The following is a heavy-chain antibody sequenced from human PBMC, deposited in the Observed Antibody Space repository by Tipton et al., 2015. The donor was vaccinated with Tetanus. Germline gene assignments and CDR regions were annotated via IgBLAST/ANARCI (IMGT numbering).Heavy chain of an antibody. J-gene: IGHJ4*02. CDR3: TTSGPGAFGGGY. V-gene: IGHV3-15*01. Sequence: SLRLSCAASGFTSGFTFSNAWMSWVRQAPGKWLEWVGRIKSKTDGGTIDYAAPVKGRFTLSRDDSKTTLYLQMSSLKTEDAAVYYCTTSGPGAFGGGYWGQGTLVTVSS. D-gene: IGHD3-16*01. CDR2: IKSKTDGGTI. CDR1: GFTFSNAW.